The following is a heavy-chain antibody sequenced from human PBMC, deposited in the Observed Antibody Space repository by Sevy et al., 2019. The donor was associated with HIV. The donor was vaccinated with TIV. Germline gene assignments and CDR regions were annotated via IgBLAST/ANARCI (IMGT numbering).Heavy chain of an antibody. D-gene: IGHD1-26*01. CDR1: SGSTSTFY. J-gene: IGHJ4*02. CDR2: IYSSGIS. CDR3: AREWVGASRSFDY. V-gene: IGHV4-59*13. Sequence: SETLSLTCTVSSGSTSTFYWSWIRQPPGKGLEWIGYIYSSGISNFNPSLKSRVTISLDTSKSQFSLKLTSVTAADTAVYYCAREWVGASRSFDYWGQGTLVTVSS.